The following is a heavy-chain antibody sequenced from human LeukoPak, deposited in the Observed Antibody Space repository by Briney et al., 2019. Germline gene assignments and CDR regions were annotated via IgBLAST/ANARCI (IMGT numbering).Heavy chain of an antibody. CDR2: MNPNSANT. D-gene: IGHD3-10*01. CDR3: AKMGGSGSFNPDY. V-gene: IGHV1-8*01. Sequence: ASVKVSCKASGYTFTSYDINWVRQAAGQGLEWMGWMNPNSANTGYAQKFQGRVTMTRNTSVSTAYMELSSLRSEDTAVYYCAKMGGSGSFNPDYWGQGTLVTVSS. J-gene: IGHJ4*02. CDR1: GYTFTSYD.